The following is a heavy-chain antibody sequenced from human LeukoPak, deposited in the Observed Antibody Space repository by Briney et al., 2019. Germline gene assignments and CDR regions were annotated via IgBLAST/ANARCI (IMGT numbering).Heavy chain of an antibody. Sequence: PGGSLRLSCAASGFTFSSYGMHWVRQAPGKGLEWVAVIWYDGSNKYYADSVKGRFTISRDNSKNTLYLQMNSLRAEDTAVYYCASRSYYDILTGSRGDDAFDIWGQGTMVTVSS. D-gene: IGHD3-9*01. CDR1: GFTFSSYG. CDR2: IWYDGSNK. J-gene: IGHJ3*02. V-gene: IGHV3-33*01. CDR3: ASRSYYDILTGSRGDDAFDI.